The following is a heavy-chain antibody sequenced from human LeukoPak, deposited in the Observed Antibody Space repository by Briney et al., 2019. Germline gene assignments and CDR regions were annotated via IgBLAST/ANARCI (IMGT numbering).Heavy chain of an antibody. D-gene: IGHD2-15*01. J-gene: IGHJ6*03. CDR2: IYYSGST. CDR1: GGSIGTYY. CDR3: ARGSRCSGGCCYAYYYYYMDV. V-gene: IGHV4-59*01. Sequence: SETLSLTCTVSGGSIGTYYWSWIRQSPGKGLEWIGYIYYSGSTNYNPSLKSRVTISVDTSKNQFSLKLSSVTAADTAVYYCARGSRCSGGCCYAYYYYYMDVWGKGTTVTVSS.